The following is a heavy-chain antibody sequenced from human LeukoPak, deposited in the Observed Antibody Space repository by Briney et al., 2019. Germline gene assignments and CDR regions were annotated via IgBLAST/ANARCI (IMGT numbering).Heavy chain of an antibody. CDR3: ARILYYYDSSGYLGGY. D-gene: IGHD3-22*01. Sequence: ASVKVSCKASGYTFTGYYMHWVRQAPGQGLEWMGWINPNSGGTNYAQKFQGRVTMTRDTSISTAYMELSRLRSDDTAVYYCARILYYYDSSGYLGGYWGQGTLVTVSS. CDR1: GYTFTGYY. J-gene: IGHJ4*02. CDR2: INPNSGGT. V-gene: IGHV1-2*02.